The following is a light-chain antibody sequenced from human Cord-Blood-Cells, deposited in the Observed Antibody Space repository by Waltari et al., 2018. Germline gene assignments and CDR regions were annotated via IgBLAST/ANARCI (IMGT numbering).Light chain of an antibody. V-gene: IGLV2-23*01. Sequence: QSALTQPALVSGSPGQSITISCTGTSSDVGSYNLVSWYQQHPGKAPKLMIYEGSKRPSGVSNRFSGYKSGNTASLTISGLQAEDEADYYCCSYAGSSGWVFGGGTKLTVL. CDR3: CSYAGSSGWV. J-gene: IGLJ3*02. CDR1: SSDVGSYNL. CDR2: EGS.